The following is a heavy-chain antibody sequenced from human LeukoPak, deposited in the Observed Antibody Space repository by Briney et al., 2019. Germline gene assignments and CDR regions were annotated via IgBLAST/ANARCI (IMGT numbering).Heavy chain of an antibody. CDR1: GYTFTSYA. D-gene: IGHD6-13*01. V-gene: IGHV1-69*04. CDR3: ARARSSSWYEKGNWFDP. CDR2: IIPILGIA. J-gene: IGHJ5*02. Sequence: GASVKVSCKASGYTFTSYAISWVRQAPGQGLEWMGRIIPILGIANYAQKFQGRVTITADKSTSTAYMELSSLRSEDTAVYYCARARSSSWYEKGNWFDPWGQGTLVTVSS.